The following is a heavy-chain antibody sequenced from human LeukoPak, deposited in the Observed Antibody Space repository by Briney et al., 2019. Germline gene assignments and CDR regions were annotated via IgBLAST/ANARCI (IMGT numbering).Heavy chain of an antibody. V-gene: IGHV3-53*01. CDR1: GFTVSSNS. J-gene: IGHJ4*02. D-gene: IGHD3-22*01. CDR2: IYSAGST. Sequence: PGGSLRLSCTVSGFTVSSNSMSWVRQAPGKGLEWVSFIYSAGSTHYSDSVKGRFTISIDNSKNTLYLQMNSLRAEDTAVYYCAKDQEGLGTMIVVVIRGFDYWGQGTLVTVSS. CDR3: AKDQEGLGTMIVVVIRGFDY.